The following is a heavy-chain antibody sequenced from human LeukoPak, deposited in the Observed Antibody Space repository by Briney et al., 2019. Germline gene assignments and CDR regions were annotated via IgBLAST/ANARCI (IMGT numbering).Heavy chain of an antibody. V-gene: IGHV3-11*01. CDR1: GFTFSDYY. Sequence: PGGSLRLSCAASGFTFSDYYMSWIRQAPGKGLEWVSYISSSGSTIYYADSVKGRFTISRDNSKNTLYLQMNSLRAEDTAVYYCAKDGDRWLSNFDYWGQGTLVTVSS. CDR3: AKDGDRWLSNFDY. CDR2: ISSSGSTI. D-gene: IGHD3-22*01. J-gene: IGHJ4*02.